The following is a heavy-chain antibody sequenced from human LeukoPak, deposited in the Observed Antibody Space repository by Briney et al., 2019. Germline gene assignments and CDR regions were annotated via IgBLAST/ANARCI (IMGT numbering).Heavy chain of an antibody. CDR3: ARGHSNSPFLY. Sequence: ASVKVSCKASGYTFTSYYLHWVRQAPGQGLEWMGIINPSGGSTSYAQKFQDRVTMTRDTPTSTVYMELSSLRSEDTAAYYCARGHSNSPFLYWGQGTLVTVSS. V-gene: IGHV1-46*01. D-gene: IGHD6-6*01. J-gene: IGHJ4*02. CDR1: GYTFTSYY. CDR2: INPSGGST.